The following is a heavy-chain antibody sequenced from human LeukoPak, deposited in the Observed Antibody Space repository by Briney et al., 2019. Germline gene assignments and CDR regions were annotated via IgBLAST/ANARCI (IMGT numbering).Heavy chain of an antibody. CDR2: MYYSGST. CDR1: GGSISSYY. V-gene: IGHV4-59*08. Sequence: SETLSLTCTVSGGSISSYYWSWIRQPPGKGLEWIGYMYYSGSTNYNPSLKSRVTISVDTSKKQFSLKLSSVTAADTAVYYCARRVTSNWFDPRGQGTLVTVSS. D-gene: IGHD2-21*02. CDR3: ARRVTSNWFDP. J-gene: IGHJ5*02.